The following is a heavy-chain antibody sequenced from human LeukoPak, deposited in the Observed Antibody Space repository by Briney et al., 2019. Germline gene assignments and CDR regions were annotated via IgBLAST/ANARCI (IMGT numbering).Heavy chain of an antibody. D-gene: IGHD3-22*01. CDR3: ARGRITMMGLD. CDR1: GYTFTGYY. V-gene: IGHV1-2*02. J-gene: IGHJ4*02. Sequence: ASVKVSCKASGYTFTGYYMHWVRQAPGQGLEWMGWINPSSGGTNYAQKFQGRVTMTRDTSISTAYMELSRLRSDDTAVYYCARGRITMMGLDWGQGTLVTVSS. CDR2: INPSSGGT.